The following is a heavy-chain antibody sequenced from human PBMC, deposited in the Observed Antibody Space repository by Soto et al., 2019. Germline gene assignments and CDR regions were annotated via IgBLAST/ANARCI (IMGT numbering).Heavy chain of an antibody. J-gene: IGHJ6*02. D-gene: IGHD1-26*01. CDR3: AKDRRADWESYYYYAMDV. CDR1: GGTFSSFT. CDR2: IIPIYGTA. Sequence: SVKVSCKASGGTFSSFTISWVRQAPGQGLEWMGGIIPIYGTANYARKFQGRVTITADASTRTAYMELSSLRSEDTAVYYCAKDRRADWESYYYYAMDVWGQGTTVTVSS. V-gene: IGHV1-69*13.